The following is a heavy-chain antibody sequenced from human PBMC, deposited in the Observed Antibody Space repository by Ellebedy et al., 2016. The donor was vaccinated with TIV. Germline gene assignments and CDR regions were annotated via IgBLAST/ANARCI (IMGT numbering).Heavy chain of an antibody. CDR1: GGTFSSYA. CDR2: IIPIFGTA. Sequence: SVKVSXXASGGTFSSYAISWVRQAPGQGLEWMGGIIPIFGTANYAQKFQGRVTITADESTSTAYMELSSLRSEDTAVYYCAREHCSSTSCYAEWFDPWGQGTLVTVSS. V-gene: IGHV1-69*13. D-gene: IGHD2-2*01. CDR3: AREHCSSTSCYAEWFDP. J-gene: IGHJ5*02.